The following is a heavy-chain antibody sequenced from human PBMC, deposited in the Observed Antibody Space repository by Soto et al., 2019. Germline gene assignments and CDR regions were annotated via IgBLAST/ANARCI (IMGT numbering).Heavy chain of an antibody. J-gene: IGHJ4*02. V-gene: IGHV3-23*01. CDR2: ISGSGGST. Sequence: EVQLLESGGGLVQPGGSLRLSCAASGFTFSSYAMSWVRQAPGKGLEWVSAISGSGGSTYYADSVKGPFTISRDNYKDTLYLQMNSLRAEDTAVYYCAKDRRDTAMVPYFDYWGQGTLVTVSS. D-gene: IGHD5-18*01. CDR1: GFTFSSYA. CDR3: AKDRRDTAMVPYFDY.